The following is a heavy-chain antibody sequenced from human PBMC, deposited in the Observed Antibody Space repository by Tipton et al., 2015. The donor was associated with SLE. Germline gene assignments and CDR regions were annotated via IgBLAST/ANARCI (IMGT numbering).Heavy chain of an antibody. V-gene: IGHV4-59*12. CDR3: ARGILRPFDY. CDR1: GGSISSYS. J-gene: IGHJ4*02. Sequence: TLSLTCTVSGGSISSYSWSWIRQPPGKGLEWIGYIYYSGSTNYNPSLKSRVTISPDTSKNQFSLQLRSVTAADTAVYYCARGILRPFDYWGQGTLVTVSS. D-gene: IGHD2-15*01. CDR2: IYYSGST.